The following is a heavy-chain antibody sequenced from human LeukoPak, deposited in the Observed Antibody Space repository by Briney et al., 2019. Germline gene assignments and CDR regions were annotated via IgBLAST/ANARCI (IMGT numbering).Heavy chain of an antibody. V-gene: IGHV3-11*01. J-gene: IGHJ4*02. CDR1: GFTFSDYY. D-gene: IGHD1/OR15-1a*01. CDR3: ARRRYNWNTIDY. Sequence: GGSLRLSCAASGFTFSDYYMSWIRQAPGKGLEWVSYISSSGSTIYYADSVKGRFTISRDNAKNSLYLQMNSLRAEDTAIYYCARRRYNWNTIDYWGQGTLVTVSS. CDR2: ISSSGSTI.